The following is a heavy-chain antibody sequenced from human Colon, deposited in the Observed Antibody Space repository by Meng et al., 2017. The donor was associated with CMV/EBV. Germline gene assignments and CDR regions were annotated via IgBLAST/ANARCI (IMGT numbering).Heavy chain of an antibody. D-gene: IGHD2-2*02. CDR3: ARDSLGFGVVVPAAIGWFDP. V-gene: IGHV3-30-3*01. J-gene: IGHJ5*02. Sequence: GGSLRLSCAASGFTFSSYAMHWVRQAPGKGLEWVAVISYDGSNKYYADSVKGRFTISRDNSKNTLYLQMNSLRAEDTAVYYCARDSLGFGVVVPAAIGWFDPWGQGTLVTVSS. CDR2: ISYDGSNK. CDR1: GFTFSSYA.